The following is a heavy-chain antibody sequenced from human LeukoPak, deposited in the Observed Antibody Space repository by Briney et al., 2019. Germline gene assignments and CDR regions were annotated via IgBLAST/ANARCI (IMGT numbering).Heavy chain of an antibody. D-gene: IGHD6-19*01. CDR2: ISYDGSNK. Sequence: PGGSLRLSCVASGFTFSSYAMHWVRQAPGKGLEWVAVISYDGSNKYYADSVKGRFTISRDNSKNTLYLQMNSLRAEDTAVYYCARGSNIIAVADFDYWGQGTLVTVSS. CDR1: GFTFSSYA. CDR3: ARGSNIIAVADFDY. V-gene: IGHV3-30*04. J-gene: IGHJ4*02.